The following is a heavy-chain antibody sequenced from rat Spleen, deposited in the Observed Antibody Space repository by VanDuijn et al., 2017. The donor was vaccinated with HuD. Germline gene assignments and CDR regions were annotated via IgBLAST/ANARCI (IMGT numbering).Heavy chain of an antibody. CDR3: TTSNYYSSFIYLDA. D-gene: IGHD1-2*01. V-gene: IGHV5-27*01. Sequence: EVQLVESGGGLVQPGKSLKVSCAASGFTFSNSYMAWVRQAPTKGLEWVAYISTGGGSTYHRDSVKGRFTISRDNAKSTLYLQMDNLRSEDTATYYCTTSNYYSSFIYLDAWGQGASVTVSS. CDR1: GFTFSNSY. CDR2: ISTGGGST. J-gene: IGHJ4*01.